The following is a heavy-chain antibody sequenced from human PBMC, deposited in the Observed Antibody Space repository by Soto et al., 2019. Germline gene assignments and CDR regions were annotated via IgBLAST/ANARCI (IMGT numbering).Heavy chain of an antibody. D-gene: IGHD3-10*01. J-gene: IGHJ4*02. V-gene: IGHV3-23*01. CDR3: AKDRHYPRDYFHY. CDR2: VSANGQGI. Sequence: GGSLRLSCAAPRVTFSSSAISWVRQAPGKGLEWVSAVSANGQGIYYADSVRGRFTISRDNSKNTVFLHMDSLSAEDTAVYYCAKDRHYPRDYFHYWGQGTLVTVS. CDR1: RVTFSSSA.